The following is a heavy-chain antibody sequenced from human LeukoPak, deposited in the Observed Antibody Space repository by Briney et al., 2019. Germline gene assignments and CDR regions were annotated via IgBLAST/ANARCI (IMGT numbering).Heavy chain of an antibody. Sequence: GGSLRLPCAASGFTFSRYGVHWVRQAPGKGLEWVAVIWYDGSNRYYGDSVKGRFTISRDNSKNTLYPQMNSLRAEDTAVYYCARGSDGGWFHPWGQGSMLSVSS. V-gene: IGHV3-33*01. D-gene: IGHD3-10*01. CDR1: GFTFSRYG. J-gene: IGHJ5*02. CDR2: IWYDGSNR. CDR3: ARGSDGGWFHP.